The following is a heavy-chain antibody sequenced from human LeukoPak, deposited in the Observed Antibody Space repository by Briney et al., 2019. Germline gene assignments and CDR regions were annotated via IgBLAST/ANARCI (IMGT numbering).Heavy chain of an antibody. V-gene: IGHV4-34*01. CDR3: ARSHCSSTSCPGWFDP. Sequence: SETLSLTCAVYGGSFSGYYWSWIRQPPGKGLEWIGEINHSGSTNYNPSLKSRVTISVDTSKNQFSLKLSSVTAADTAVYYCARSHCSSTSCPGWFDPWGQGTLVTVSS. D-gene: IGHD2-2*01. CDR1: GGSFSGYY. J-gene: IGHJ5*02. CDR2: INHSGST.